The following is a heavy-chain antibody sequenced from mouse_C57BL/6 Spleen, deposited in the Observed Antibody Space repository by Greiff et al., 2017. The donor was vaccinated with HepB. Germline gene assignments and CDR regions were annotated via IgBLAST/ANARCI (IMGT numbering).Heavy chain of an antibody. CDR3: ARVEGDDYDGAWFAY. D-gene: IGHD2-4*01. CDR2: IYPSDSET. V-gene: IGHV1-61*01. Sequence: QVQLQQPGAELVRPGSSVKLSCKASGYTFTSYWMDWVKQRPGQGLEWIGNIYPSDSETHYNQKFKDKATLTVDKSSSTAYMQLSSLTSEDSAVYYCARVEGDDYDGAWFAYWGQGTLVTVSA. J-gene: IGHJ3*01. CDR1: GYTFTSYW.